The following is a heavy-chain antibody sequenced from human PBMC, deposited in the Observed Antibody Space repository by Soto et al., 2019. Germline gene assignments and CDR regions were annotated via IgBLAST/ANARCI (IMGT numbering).Heavy chain of an antibody. CDR2: ISSSSSYI. Sequence: EVQLVESGEGLVKPGGSLRLSCAASGFTFRSYSMNWVRQAPGKGLEWVSSISSSSSYIYYADSVKGRFTISRDNAKNSLYLQMNSLRAEDTAVYYCARDDYAPYYYYYGMDVWGQGTTVTVSS. CDR3: ARDDYAPYYYYYGMDV. V-gene: IGHV3-21*01. D-gene: IGHD3-16*01. J-gene: IGHJ6*02. CDR1: GFTFRSYS.